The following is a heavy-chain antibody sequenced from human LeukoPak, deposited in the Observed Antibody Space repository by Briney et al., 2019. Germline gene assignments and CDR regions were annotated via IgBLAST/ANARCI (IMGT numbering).Heavy chain of an antibody. CDR2: IIPIFGTA. D-gene: IGHD6-19*01. J-gene: IGHJ4*02. Sequence: SVKVSCKASGGTFSSYAISWVRQAPGQGLEWMGGIIPIFGTANYAQKFQGRVTITADKSTSTAYMELSSLRSEDTAAYYCATNLQSIAVAGRPSDYWGQGTLVTVSS. V-gene: IGHV1-69*06. CDR3: ATNLQSIAVAGRPSDY. CDR1: GGTFSSYA.